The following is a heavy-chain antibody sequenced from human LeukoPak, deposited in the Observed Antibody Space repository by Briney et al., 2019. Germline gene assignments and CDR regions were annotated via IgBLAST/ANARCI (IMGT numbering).Heavy chain of an antibody. V-gene: IGHV1-2*02. Sequence: GASVKVSCKASGYTFTAYYIHWIRQAPGQGLEWVGWTNPNTGVTKYAQKFQGRVTMTRDTSISTAYMELNSLTSDDTAVYFCTRGWGSPWYFDHWGQGTLVTVSS. CDR2: TNPNTGVT. CDR1: GYTFTAYY. J-gene: IGHJ4*02. D-gene: IGHD3-16*01. CDR3: TRGWGSPWYFDH.